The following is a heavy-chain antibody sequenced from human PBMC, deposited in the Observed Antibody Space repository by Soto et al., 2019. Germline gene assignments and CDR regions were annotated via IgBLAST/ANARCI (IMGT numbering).Heavy chain of an antibody. V-gene: IGHV6-1*01. CDR2: TYYRSKWYN. J-gene: IGHJ6*02. CDR3: ARASLHVDTAMVTGIYYYYGMDV. D-gene: IGHD5-18*01. CDR1: GDSVSSNSAA. Sequence: SQTLSLTCAISGDSVSSNSAAWNWIRQSPSRGLEWLGRTYYRSKWYNDYAVSVKSRITINPGTSKNQFSLQLNSVTPEDTAVYYCARASLHVDTAMVTGIYYYYGMDVWGQGTTVTVSS.